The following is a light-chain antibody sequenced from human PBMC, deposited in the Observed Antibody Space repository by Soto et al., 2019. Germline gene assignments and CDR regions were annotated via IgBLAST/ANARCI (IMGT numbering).Light chain of an antibody. CDR2: AAS. CDR1: QGISNY. CDR3: LQHNSYPRT. Sequence: DIQTTQSPSAMSTSVGDRVTITGRASQGISNYLARFQQKPGKVPKRLIYAASILQSGVPSRFSGSGSGTEFTLTISSLHPEDFATYYCLQHNSYPRTFGQGTKVDIK. J-gene: IGKJ1*01. V-gene: IGKV1-17*03.